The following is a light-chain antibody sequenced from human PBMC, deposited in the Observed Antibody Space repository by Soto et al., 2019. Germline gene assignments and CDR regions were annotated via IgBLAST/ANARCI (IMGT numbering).Light chain of an antibody. CDR3: QQSYSRVFT. CDR2: GVS. V-gene: IGKV1-9*01. CDR1: QEISGY. Sequence: IQLTQSPSSLSASVGDRVTITCRASQEISGYLAWYQQTPGKAPKLLIYGVSTLQDGVSSRFSGRGSGTDFSLTISSLQPEDFATYYCQQSYSRVFTFGPGTKVDF. J-gene: IGKJ3*01.